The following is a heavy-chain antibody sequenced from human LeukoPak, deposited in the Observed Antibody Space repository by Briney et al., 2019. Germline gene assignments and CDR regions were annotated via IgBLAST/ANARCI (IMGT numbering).Heavy chain of an antibody. V-gene: IGHV4-59*01. Sequence: SETLSLTCTVSGGSISSYYWSWIRQPPGKGLEWIGYIYYSGSTNYNPSLKSRITISVDTSRNQFSLSLSSVTAADTAVYYCARGTVQMGMGERYFDNWGQGTLVTVSP. CDR3: ARGTVQMGMGERYFDN. J-gene: IGHJ4*02. CDR1: GGSISSYY. D-gene: IGHD1-1*01. CDR2: IYYSGST.